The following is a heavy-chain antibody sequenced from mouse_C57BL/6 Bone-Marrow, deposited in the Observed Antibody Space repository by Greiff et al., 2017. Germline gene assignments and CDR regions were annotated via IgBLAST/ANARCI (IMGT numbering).Heavy chain of an antibody. CDR1: GYTFTGYW. Sequence: VQLQQSGAELMKPGASVKLSCKATGYTFTGYWIEWVKQRPGHGLEWIGEILPGSGSTNYNEKFKGKATFTADTSSNTAYMKLRSLTTEDSAIYYCSTARATEHYAMDYWAQGTSFPVSS. CDR3: STARATEHYAMDY. D-gene: IGHD3-2*01. CDR2: ILPGSGST. V-gene: IGHV1-9*01. J-gene: IGHJ4*01.